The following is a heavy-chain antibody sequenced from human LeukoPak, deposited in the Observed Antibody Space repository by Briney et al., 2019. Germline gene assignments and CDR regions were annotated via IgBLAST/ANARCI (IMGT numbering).Heavy chain of an antibody. Sequence: ASVKVSCKASGGTFSSYAISWVRQAPGQGLEWMGRIIPILGIANYAQKFQGRVTITADKSTSTAYMELSSLRSEDTAVYYCARATDTAMVTLPFDYWGQGTLATVSS. CDR3: ARATDTAMVTLPFDY. CDR2: IIPILGIA. V-gene: IGHV1-69*04. J-gene: IGHJ4*02. D-gene: IGHD5-18*01. CDR1: GGTFSSYA.